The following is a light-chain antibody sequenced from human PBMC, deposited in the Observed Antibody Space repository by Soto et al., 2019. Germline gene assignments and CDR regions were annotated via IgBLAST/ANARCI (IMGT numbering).Light chain of an antibody. CDR3: QQYDNLPLT. CDR2: AAS. J-gene: IGKJ5*01. V-gene: IGKV1-33*01. Sequence: IQMTQSPSSLSASVGDRVTITCRASQSISSYLNWYQQKPGKAPKLLIYAASSLQSGVPSRFSGSGSGTDFTFTISSLQPEDIATYYCQQYDNLPLTFGGGTRLEI. CDR1: QSISSY.